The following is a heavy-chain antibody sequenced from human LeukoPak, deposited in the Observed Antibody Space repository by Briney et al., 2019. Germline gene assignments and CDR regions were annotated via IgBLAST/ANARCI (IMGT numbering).Heavy chain of an antibody. D-gene: IGHD1-26*01. J-gene: IGHJ4*02. V-gene: IGHV3-23*01. Sequence: GGSLRLSCAASGFTFSSYATSWVRQAPGKGLEWVSAISGSGGSTYYADSVKGRFTISRDNSKNTLYLQMNSLRAEDTAVYYCAKGSRWELQTPFDYWGQGTLVTVSS. CDR3: AKGSRWELQTPFDY. CDR1: GFTFSSYA. CDR2: ISGSGGST.